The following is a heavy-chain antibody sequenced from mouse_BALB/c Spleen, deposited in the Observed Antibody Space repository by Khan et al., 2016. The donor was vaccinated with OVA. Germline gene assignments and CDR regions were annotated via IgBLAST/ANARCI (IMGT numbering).Heavy chain of an antibody. CDR2: ISSGSSTI. CDR1: GFTFSSFG. D-gene: IGHD2-1*01. V-gene: IGHV5-17*02. CDR3: ARSGGNCHWYDDV. Sequence: EVQRVESGGGLVQPGGSRKLSCAASGFTFSSFGMHWVRQAPKKGLEWVAYISSGSSTIYYVDTVKGRFTISRDNPKNTLFLQMTSLRSEDTAMYYCARSGGNCHWYDDVWGAGTSVTVSS. J-gene: IGHJ1*01.